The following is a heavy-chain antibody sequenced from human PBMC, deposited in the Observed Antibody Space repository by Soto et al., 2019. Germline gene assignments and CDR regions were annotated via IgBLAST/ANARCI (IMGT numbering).Heavy chain of an antibody. V-gene: IGHV3-30-3*01. Sequence: GGSLRLSCAASGFTFSSYAMHWVRQAPGKGLEWVAVISYDGSNKYYADSVKGRFTISRDNSKNTLYLQMNSLRAEDTAVYYCAGGYCISSSCYASFDIWGQGTMVTVSS. CDR1: GFTFSSYA. CDR3: AGGYCISSSCYASFDI. D-gene: IGHD2-2*01. CDR2: ISYDGSNK. J-gene: IGHJ3*02.